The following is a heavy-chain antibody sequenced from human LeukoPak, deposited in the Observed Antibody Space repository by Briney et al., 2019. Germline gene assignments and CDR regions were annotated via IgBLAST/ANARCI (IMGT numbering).Heavy chain of an antibody. V-gene: IGHV3-21*01. CDR3: ASPAYMVRGVIPTY. CDR1: GFTFSSYS. J-gene: IGHJ4*02. CDR2: ISSSSSYI. Sequence: GGSLRLSCAASGFTFSSYSMNWVRQAPGKRLEWVSSISSSSSYIYYADSVKGRFTISRDNAKNSLYLQMNSLRAEDTAVYYCASPAYMVRGVIPTYWGQGTLVTVSS. D-gene: IGHD3-10*01.